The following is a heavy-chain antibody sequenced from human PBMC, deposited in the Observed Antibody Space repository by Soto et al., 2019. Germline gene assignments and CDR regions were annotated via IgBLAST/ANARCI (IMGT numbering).Heavy chain of an antibody. CDR2: INHSGST. Sequence: QVQLQQWGAGLLKPSETLSLTCAVYVGSFSGYYWNWIRQPPGKGLEWIGEINHSGSTNYNPSLKSRVTLSVDTSKNQFSLKLSTVTAADPAVYYCARGWGRIFDYWGQGTLVTVS. D-gene: IGHD7-27*01. CDR3: ARGWGRIFDY. J-gene: IGHJ4*02. CDR1: VGSFSGYY. V-gene: IGHV4-34*01.